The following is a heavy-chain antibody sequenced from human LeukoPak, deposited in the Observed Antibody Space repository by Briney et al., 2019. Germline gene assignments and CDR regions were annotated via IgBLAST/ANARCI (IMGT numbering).Heavy chain of an antibody. CDR3: ATYSSGWYYAFDI. CDR2: IYPGDSDT. V-gene: IGHV5-51*01. CDR1: GYSFTSYW. J-gene: IGHJ3*02. Sequence: GESLKISCRGSGYSFTSYWIGWVRQMPGKGLEWMGIIYPGDSDTRYSPSFQGQVTISADKSISTAYLQWSSLKASDTAMYYCATYSSGWYYAFDIWGQGTMVTVSS. D-gene: IGHD6-19*01.